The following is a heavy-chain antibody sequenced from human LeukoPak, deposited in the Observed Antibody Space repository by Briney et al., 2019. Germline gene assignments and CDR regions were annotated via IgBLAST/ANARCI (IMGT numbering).Heavy chain of an antibody. CDR3: ARDAIVRDYSNSDY. Sequence: GASVKVSCKASGYTFTGYYIHWVRQAPGQGLEWMGWINPNSGGTNSAQQFQGRVTLTRDTSISTAYMELSRLTSDDTAVYYCARDAIVRDYSNSDYWGQGTLVTVSS. J-gene: IGHJ4*02. V-gene: IGHV1-2*02. D-gene: IGHD4-11*01. CDR1: GYTFTGYY. CDR2: INPNSGGT.